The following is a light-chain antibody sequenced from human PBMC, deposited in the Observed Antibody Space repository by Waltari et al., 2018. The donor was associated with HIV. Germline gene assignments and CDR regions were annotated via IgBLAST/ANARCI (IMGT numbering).Light chain of an antibody. V-gene: IGLV1-51*01. CDR1: SSNIANNY. CDR3: GTWDSSLSAEV. J-gene: IGLJ1*01. CDR2: DNK. Sequence: QSVLTQPPSVSAAPGQKVTISCSGNSSNIANNYVSWYHQLPGTAPKLLIYDNKKRPSVIPDRFSGSKSGTSATLGITGLQTGDEADYYCGTWDSSLSAEVFGTGTKVTVL.